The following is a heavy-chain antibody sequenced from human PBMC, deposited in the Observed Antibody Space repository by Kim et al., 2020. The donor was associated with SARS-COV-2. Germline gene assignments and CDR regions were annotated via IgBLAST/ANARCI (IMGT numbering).Heavy chain of an antibody. Sequence: SETLSLTCTVSGGSISPYYWSWIRQPPGKGLEWIGSIYHNGVTTYSPSLESRVTMSVDTSKTQFSLKLKSVTTADAAGYFCARSSVGSGTFQHWGQGTLV. CDR2: IYHNGVT. J-gene: IGHJ1*01. CDR3: ARSSVGSGTFQH. CDR1: GGSISPYY. D-gene: IGHD3-3*01. V-gene: IGHV4-59*13.